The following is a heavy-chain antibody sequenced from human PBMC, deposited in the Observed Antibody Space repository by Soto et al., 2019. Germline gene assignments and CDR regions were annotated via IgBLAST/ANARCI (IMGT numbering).Heavy chain of an antibody. J-gene: IGHJ4*02. CDR2: IHHSGTT. Sequence: PSETLSLTCTVSNGSISTYFWNWIRQPPGKGLEWIAYIHHSGTTNYNPSLKSRVTVSVDMSKNQFSLKLSSVTVADTAVYYCARGQGSYFPFDFWGQGNLVTVSS. CDR3: ARGQGSYFPFDF. CDR1: NGSISTYF. D-gene: IGHD1-26*01. V-gene: IGHV4-59*01.